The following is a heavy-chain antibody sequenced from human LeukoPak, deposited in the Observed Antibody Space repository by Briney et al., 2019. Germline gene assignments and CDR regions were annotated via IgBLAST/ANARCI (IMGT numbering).Heavy chain of an antibody. Sequence: GASVKVSCKASGYTFTSYGISWVRQAPGQGLEWMGWISAYNGNTNYAQKLQGRVTMTTDTSTSTAYMELRSLRSDDTAVYYCARDRGIGYCSSTSCYTTWGFDYWGQGTLVTVSS. CDR3: ARDRGIGYCSSTSCYTTWGFDY. CDR1: GYTFTSYG. D-gene: IGHD2-2*02. J-gene: IGHJ4*02. CDR2: ISAYNGNT. V-gene: IGHV1-18*01.